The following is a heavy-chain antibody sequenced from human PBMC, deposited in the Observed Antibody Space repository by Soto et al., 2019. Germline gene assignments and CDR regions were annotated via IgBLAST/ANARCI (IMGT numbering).Heavy chain of an antibody. CDR3: GGTVWGSYRSGVGIDY. D-gene: IGHD3-16*02. V-gene: IGHV1-18*01. CDR1: GYTFTSYG. CDR2: ISAYNGNT. Sequence: QVQLVQSGAEVKKPGASVKVSCKASGYTFTSYGISWVRQAPGQGLEWMGWISAYNGNTNYAQKLQGRVTMTTDTSTSTAYMELRSLRSDDTAVYSCGGTVWGSYRSGVGIDYWGQGTLVTVSS. J-gene: IGHJ4*02.